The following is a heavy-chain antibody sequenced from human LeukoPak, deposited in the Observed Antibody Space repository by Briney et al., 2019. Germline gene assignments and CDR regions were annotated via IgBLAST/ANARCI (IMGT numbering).Heavy chain of an antibody. CDR1: GFTFSSYG. CDR3: AKSQLTDYYDSSGYYYPAY. Sequence: GRSLRLSCAASGFTFSSYGMHWVRQAPGKGLEWVAVISYDGSNKYYADSVKGRFTISRDNSKNTLYLQMNSLRAEDTAVYYCAKSQLTDYYDSSGYYYPAYWGQGTLVTVSS. CDR2: ISYDGSNK. J-gene: IGHJ4*02. V-gene: IGHV3-30*18. D-gene: IGHD3-22*01.